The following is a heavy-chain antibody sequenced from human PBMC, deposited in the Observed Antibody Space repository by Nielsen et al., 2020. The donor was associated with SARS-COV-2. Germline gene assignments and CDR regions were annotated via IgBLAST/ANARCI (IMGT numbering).Heavy chain of an antibody. CDR1: GFTFDDYA. CDR3: AKDPSDGYSSSWYFDY. CDR2: ISWNSGSI. Sequence: GGSLRLSCAASGFTFDDYAMHWVRQAPGKGLEWVSGISWNSGSIAYADSVKGRFTISRDNAKSSLYLQMNSLRAEDTALYYCAKDPSDGYSSSWYFDYWGQGTLVSASS. D-gene: IGHD6-13*01. V-gene: IGHV3-9*01. J-gene: IGHJ4*02.